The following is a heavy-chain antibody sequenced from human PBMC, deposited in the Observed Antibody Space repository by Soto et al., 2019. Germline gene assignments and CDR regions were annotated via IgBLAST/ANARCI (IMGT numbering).Heavy chain of an antibody. CDR2: INPATGAA. CDR3: ARGGGVGVAGSAAFDM. V-gene: IGHV1-2*02. J-gene: IGHJ3*02. CDR1: GYPVTAYY. Sequence: QLHLVQSGAVVKKPGASVTVSCSASGYPVTAYYMHWVRQAPGRGLEWMVGINPATGAAKYTQTFQRRVTMNRETSTSTVFMELSGLTSEDTAVFYCARGGGVGVAGSAAFDMWGQGTLVTVSS. D-gene: IGHD3-3*01.